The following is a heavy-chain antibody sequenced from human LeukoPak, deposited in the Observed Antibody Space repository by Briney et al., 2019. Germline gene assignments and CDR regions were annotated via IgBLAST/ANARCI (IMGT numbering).Heavy chain of an antibody. V-gene: IGHV1-3*01. D-gene: IGHD4-23*01. Sequence: ASVKVSCKASGYTFTRHAIHWVRQAPGQRLEWMGWINAGNGDTKYSQKFQGRVTFTGDTSARTAYMELSSLKSEDTAVYYCATVTRGTTLDHWGQGTLVTVSS. CDR3: ATVTRGTTLDH. CDR1: GYTFTRHA. J-gene: IGHJ5*02. CDR2: INAGNGDT.